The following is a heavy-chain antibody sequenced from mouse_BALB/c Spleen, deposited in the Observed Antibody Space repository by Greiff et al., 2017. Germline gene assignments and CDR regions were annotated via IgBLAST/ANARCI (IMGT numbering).Heavy chain of an antibody. CDR1: GYTFTDYW. CDR3: ARELLRLHYAMDY. V-gene: IGHV1-69*01. D-gene: IGHD1-2*01. J-gene: IGHJ4*01. CDR2: IDTSDSYT. Sequence: QVQLQQSGAELVMPGASVKMSCKASGYTFTDYWMHWVKQRPGQGLEWIGAIDTSDSYTSYNQKFKGKATLTVDESSSTAYMQLSSLTSEDSAVYYCARELLRLHYAMDYWGQGTAVTVSS.